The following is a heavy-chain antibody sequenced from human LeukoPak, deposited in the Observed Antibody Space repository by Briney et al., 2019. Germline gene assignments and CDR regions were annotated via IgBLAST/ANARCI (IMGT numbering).Heavy chain of an antibody. CDR3: AKEEPYYYDSSGYYDY. CDR1: GFTFSSYA. D-gene: IGHD3-22*01. CDR2: ISGSGGST. V-gene: IGHV3-23*01. J-gene: IGHJ4*02. Sequence: PGGSLRLSCAASGFTFSSYAMSWVRQAPGKGLEWVSAISGSGGSTYYADSVKGRLTISRDNSKNTLYLQMNSLRAEDTAVYYCAKEEPYYYDSSGYYDYWGQGTLVTVSS.